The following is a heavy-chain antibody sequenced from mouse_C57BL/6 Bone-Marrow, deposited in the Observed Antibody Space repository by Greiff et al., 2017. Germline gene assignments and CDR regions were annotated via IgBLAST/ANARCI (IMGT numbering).Heavy chain of an antibody. CDR1: GFTFSDYY. D-gene: IGHD3-1*01. CDR2: ISNGGGST. J-gene: IGHJ2*01. CDR3: ARQGGYMGDYFDY. Sequence: EVKLVESGGGLVQPGGSLKLSCAASGFTFSDYYMYWVRQTPEKRLEWVAYISNGGGSTYYPDTVKGRFTISRDNAKNTLYLQMSRLKSEETAMYYCARQGGYMGDYFDYWGQGTTLTVSS. V-gene: IGHV5-12*01.